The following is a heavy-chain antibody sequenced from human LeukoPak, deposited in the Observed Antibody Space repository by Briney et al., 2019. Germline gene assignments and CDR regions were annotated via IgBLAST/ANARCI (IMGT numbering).Heavy chain of an antibody. CDR1: GGSISSSSYY. D-gene: IGHD3-22*01. V-gene: IGHV4-39*07. Sequence: SETLSLTCTVSGGSISSSSYYWGWIRQPPGKGLEWIANIYHSGSTYYNPSLKSRVTISVDTSKNQFSLKLSSVTAADTAIYYCARVHVNSGYYFGDAFDIWGQGTMVTVSS. CDR3: ARVHVNSGYYFGDAFDI. J-gene: IGHJ3*02. CDR2: IYHSGST.